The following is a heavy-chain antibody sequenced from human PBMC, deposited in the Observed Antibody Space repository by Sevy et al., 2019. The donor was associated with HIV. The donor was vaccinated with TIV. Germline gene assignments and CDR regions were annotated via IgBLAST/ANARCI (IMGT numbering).Heavy chain of an antibody. CDR3: AKKEPGYYESSGYSTQYFQH. D-gene: IGHD3-22*01. Sequence: GGSLRLSCAASGFTFSSYGMHWVRQAPGKGLEWVAVISYDGSNKYYADSVKGRFTISRDNSKNTLYLQMNSLRAEDTAVYYCAKKEPGYYESSGYSTQYFQHWGQGTLVTVSS. CDR2: ISYDGSNK. V-gene: IGHV3-30*18. CDR1: GFTFSSYG. J-gene: IGHJ1*01.